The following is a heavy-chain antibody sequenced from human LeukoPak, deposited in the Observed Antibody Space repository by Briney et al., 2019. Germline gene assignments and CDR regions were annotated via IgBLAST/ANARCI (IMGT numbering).Heavy chain of an antibody. J-gene: IGHJ2*01. V-gene: IGHV3-7*01. CDR1: GFTFSSYW. Sequence: GGSLRLSCAASGFTFSSYWMSWVRQAPGKGLEWVANIKQDGSEKYYVDSVKGRFTISRDNAKNSLYLQMNSLRAEDTAVHYCATARLYYYDSSGPPNWYFDLWGRGTLVTVSS. D-gene: IGHD3-22*01. CDR2: IKQDGSEK. CDR3: ATARLYYYDSSGPPNWYFDL.